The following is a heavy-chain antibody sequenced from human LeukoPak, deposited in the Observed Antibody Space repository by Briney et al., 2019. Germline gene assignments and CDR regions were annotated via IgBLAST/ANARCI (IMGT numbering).Heavy chain of an antibody. V-gene: IGHV3-15*01. CDR3: TTDRVVVVFYYYYGMDV. D-gene: IGHD2-15*01. Sequence: GGSLRLSCAASGFTFSNAWMSWVRQAPGKGLEWVGRTKSKTDGGTTDYAAPVKGRFTISRDDSKNTLYLQMNSLKTEDTAVYYCTTDRVVVVFYYYYGMDVWGQGTTVTVSS. CDR1: GFTFSNAW. CDR2: TKSKTDGGTT. J-gene: IGHJ6*02.